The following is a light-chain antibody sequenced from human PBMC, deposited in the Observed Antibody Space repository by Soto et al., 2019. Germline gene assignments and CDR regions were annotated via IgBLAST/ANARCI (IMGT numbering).Light chain of an antibody. CDR3: QQYGSSPPFN. V-gene: IGKV3-20*01. CDR1: QSVSSSY. J-gene: IGKJ3*01. CDR2: GAS. Sequence: EIVLTQSPGTLSLSPGERATLSCRASQSVSSSYLAWYQQKPGQAPRLLIYGASSRATGTPDRFSGSGSGTDFTLTISRLEPEECAVYYCQQYGSSPPFNFGPGTKVDIK.